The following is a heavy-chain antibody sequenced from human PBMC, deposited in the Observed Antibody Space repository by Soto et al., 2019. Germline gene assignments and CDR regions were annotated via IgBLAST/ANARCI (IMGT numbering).Heavy chain of an antibody. CDR2: IRSKAYGGTT. J-gene: IGHJ3*02. V-gene: IGHV3-49*03. CDR1: GFTFGDYA. D-gene: IGHD6-6*01. Sequence: GGSLRLSCTASGFTFGDYAMSWFRQAPGKGLEWVGFIRSKAYGGTTEYAASVKGRFTISRDDSKSIAYLQMNSLKTEDKAVDYCSWSSSSSDAFDIWGQGTMVTVSS. CDR3: SWSSSSSDAFDI.